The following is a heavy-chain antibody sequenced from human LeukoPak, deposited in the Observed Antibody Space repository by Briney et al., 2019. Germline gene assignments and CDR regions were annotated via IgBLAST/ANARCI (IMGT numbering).Heavy chain of an antibody. CDR1: GFTFSSYA. J-gene: IGHJ4*02. V-gene: IGHV3-23*01. CDR2: ISGSGDIT. Sequence: PGGSLRLSCAASGFTFSSYAMSWVRQAPGKGLEWVSAISGSGDITYYADSVKGRFTVSRDNSKNTLYLQMNSLRAEDTAVYYCATNARSGWYSDWGQGKLVTVSS. CDR3: ATNARSGWYSD. D-gene: IGHD6-19*01.